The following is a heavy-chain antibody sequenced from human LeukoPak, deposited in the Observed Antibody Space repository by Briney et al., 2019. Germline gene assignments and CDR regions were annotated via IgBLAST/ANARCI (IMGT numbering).Heavy chain of an antibody. D-gene: IGHD6-13*01. V-gene: IGHV3-74*01. CDR2: SNIDGSSI. CDR1: RSTFNKYW. Sequence: GGSLRLSCTASRSTFNKYWKHWVRQAPGKGLVWVSRSNIDGSSISYADSVKGRFTISRDNAKSTLYLQMNSLRVEDTAVYYCARVPAAGTQFDDWGQGTLVTVSS. J-gene: IGHJ4*02. CDR3: ARVPAAGTQFDD.